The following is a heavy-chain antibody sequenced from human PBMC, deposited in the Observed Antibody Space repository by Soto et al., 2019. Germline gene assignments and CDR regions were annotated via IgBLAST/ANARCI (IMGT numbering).Heavy chain of an antibody. CDR2: MYYTGDT. CDR3: ARLVTGEAAGTFWFDH. CDR1: GGSIHGYY. D-gene: IGHD1-1*01. Sequence: PSETLSLTCTVSGGSIHGYYWTWSRQAPGRELEWIGYMYYTGDTNYNPSLKSRVSISIDKSKNLFSLNLTSVNAADTAIYYCARLVTGEAAGTFWFDHWGQGTQVTVSS. J-gene: IGHJ5*02. V-gene: IGHV4-59*01.